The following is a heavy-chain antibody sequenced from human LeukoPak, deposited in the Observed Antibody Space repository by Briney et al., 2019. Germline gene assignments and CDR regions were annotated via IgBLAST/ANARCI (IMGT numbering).Heavy chain of an antibody. Sequence: PSETLSLTCTVSGASITNYYWSWIRQPPAKGLEWIGYIYYTGSPNYNPSLKSRVTLALDTSQNQFSLKLTSVTAADTAVYYCAYGADAYKTVYWGQGTLVTVSS. J-gene: IGHJ4*02. CDR2: IYYTGSP. V-gene: IGHV4-59*01. CDR1: GASITNYY. D-gene: IGHD5-24*01. CDR3: AYGADAYKTVY.